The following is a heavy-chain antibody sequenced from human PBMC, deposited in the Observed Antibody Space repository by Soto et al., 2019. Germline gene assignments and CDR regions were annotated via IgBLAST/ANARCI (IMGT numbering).Heavy chain of an antibody. V-gene: IGHV4-39*07. D-gene: IGHD3-3*01. CDR1: GGSVSSSSYY. CDR2: VYYSGST. J-gene: IGHJ6*03. CDR3: ARARYDGDFWSGYYYYYYYYMDV. Sequence: PSETLSLTCTVSGGSVSSSSYYWGWVRQPPGKGLEWIGSVYYSGSTYYNPSLESRVTISVDKSKNQFSLKLISLTAADTAVYYCARARYDGDFWSGYYYYYYYYMDVWGKGTTVTVSS.